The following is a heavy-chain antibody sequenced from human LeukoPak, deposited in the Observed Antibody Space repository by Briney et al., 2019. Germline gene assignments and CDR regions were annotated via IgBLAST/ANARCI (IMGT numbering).Heavy chain of an antibody. Sequence: VQPGGSLRLSCAASGFTFSNYWMTWVRQAPGKGLEWVANINRDGSERYYVDSVKGRFTISRDDAKSSLYLQMNSLRAEDTAVYYCAKGGFDSWGQGTLVTVSS. CDR1: GFTFSNYW. CDR3: AKGGFDS. V-gene: IGHV3-7*03. CDR2: INRDGSER. J-gene: IGHJ4*02.